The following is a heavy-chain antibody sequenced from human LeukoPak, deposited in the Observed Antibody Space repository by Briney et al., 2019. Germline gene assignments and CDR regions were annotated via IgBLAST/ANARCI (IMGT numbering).Heavy chain of an antibody. V-gene: IGHV3-30*02. D-gene: IGHD3/OR15-3a*01. CDR2: IWYDGSEK. CDR3: AKDWTSGDKYYMDV. J-gene: IGHJ6*03. CDR1: GFTFSSYG. Sequence: GGSLRLSCAASGFTFSSYGMHWVRQAPGKGLEWVAFIWYDGSEKYYTDSVKGRSTISRDNSKNTLYLQMNSLRAGDTALYYCAKDWTSGDKYYMDVWGKGTTVTVSS.